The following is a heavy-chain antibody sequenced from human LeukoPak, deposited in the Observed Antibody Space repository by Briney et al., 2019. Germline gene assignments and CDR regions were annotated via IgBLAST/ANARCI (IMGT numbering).Heavy chain of an antibody. D-gene: IGHD1-26*01. V-gene: IGHV5-10-1*01. J-gene: IGHJ4*02. CDR3: ARLTLAATTIDY. Sequence: GESLKISCKGSGYSFTNYWISWVRQMPGRGLEWMGRIDPSDSYINYSPSFQGHVTISADKSISTAHLQWSSLKASDTAIYYCARLTLAATTIDYWGQGTLVTVSS. CDR2: IDPSDSYI. CDR1: GYSFTNYW.